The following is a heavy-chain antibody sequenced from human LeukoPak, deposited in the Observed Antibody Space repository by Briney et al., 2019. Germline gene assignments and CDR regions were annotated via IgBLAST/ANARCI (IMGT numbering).Heavy chain of an antibody. J-gene: IGHJ4*02. CDR2: IYYSGST. Sequence: SSETLSLTCTVSGGSISSGDYYWSWIRQPPGKGLEWIGYIYYSGSTYYNPSLKSRVTISVDASKNQFSLKLSSVTAADTAVYYCARDLRHRGYKPPAYYFDYWGQGTLVTVSS. CDR1: GGSISSGDYY. D-gene: IGHD5-24*01. CDR3: ARDLRHRGYKPPAYYFDY. V-gene: IGHV4-30-4*08.